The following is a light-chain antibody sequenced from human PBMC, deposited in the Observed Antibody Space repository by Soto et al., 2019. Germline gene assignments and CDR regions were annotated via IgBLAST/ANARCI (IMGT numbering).Light chain of an antibody. CDR3: SSYAGSNNYV. CDR2: EVS. Sequence: QSALTQPASVSGSPGQSITISCTGTSSDVGGYDYVSWYQQHLGKAPKLMIYEVSNRPSGVSNRFSGSKSGNTASLTVSGLQAEDEADYYCSSYAGSNNYVFGTGTKLTVL. J-gene: IGLJ1*01. V-gene: IGLV2-14*01. CDR1: SSDVGGYDY.